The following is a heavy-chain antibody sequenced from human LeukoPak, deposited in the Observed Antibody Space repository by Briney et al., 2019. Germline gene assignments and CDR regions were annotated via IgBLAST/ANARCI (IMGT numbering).Heavy chain of an antibody. CDR1: GFTFNSYW. V-gene: IGHV3-74*01. CDR2: INSDGSRT. Sequence: GGSLRLSCAASGFTFNSYWMHWVRQVPGKGLVWVSRINSDGSRTNYVDSAKGRFTISRDNAKNTLFLQMNSLRAEDTAVYYCAKYIVATNSNLVAATRRYFDYWGQGTLVTVSS. J-gene: IGHJ4*02. CDR3: AKYIVATNSNLVAATRRYFDY. D-gene: IGHD2-15*01.